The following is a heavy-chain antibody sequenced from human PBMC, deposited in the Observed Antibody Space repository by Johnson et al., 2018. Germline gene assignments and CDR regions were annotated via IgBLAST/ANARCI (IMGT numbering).Heavy chain of an antibody. CDR2: ISNSGSTTI. CDR3: ARDFRKGGAYC. D-gene: IGHD1-26*01. J-gene: IGHJ4*02. V-gene: IGHV3-11*01. Sequence: QVQLVESGGGLVKPGGSLRKPCVASGFIFSDYYVRWIRRAPGKGLEWVSYISNSGSTTIYYADSVKGRFTVSRDYARNSLYLQRNDVRDDDMAVYYCARDFRKGGAYCWGQGTLVTGSS. CDR1: GFIFSDYY.